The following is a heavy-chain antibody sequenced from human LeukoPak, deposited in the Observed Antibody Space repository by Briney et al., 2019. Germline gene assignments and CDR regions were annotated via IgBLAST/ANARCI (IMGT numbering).Heavy chain of an antibody. D-gene: IGHD7-27*01. V-gene: IGHV3-7*01. Sequence: GGSLRLSCAASGFTFSSYAMSWVRQAPGKGLEWVANIKQDGSEKYYVDSVKGRFTISRDNAKNSLYLQMNSLRAEDTAVYYCARSQLGKIDYWGQGTLVTASS. CDR1: GFTFSSYA. J-gene: IGHJ4*02. CDR3: ARSQLGKIDY. CDR2: IKQDGSEK.